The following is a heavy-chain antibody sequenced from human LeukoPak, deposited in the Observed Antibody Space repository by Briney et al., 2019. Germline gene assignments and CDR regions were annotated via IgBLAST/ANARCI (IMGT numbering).Heavy chain of an antibody. CDR3: ARDSGSYYVYYYYMDV. D-gene: IGHD1-26*01. J-gene: IGHJ6*03. CDR1: GGSFSGYY. CDR2: INHSGST. V-gene: IGHV4-34*01. Sequence: SETLSLTCAVYGGSFSGYYWSWIRQPPGKGLEGIGEINHSGSTNYNPSLKSRVTISVDKSKNQFSLKLSSVTAADTAVCYCARDSGSYYVYYYYMDVWGKGTTVTVSS.